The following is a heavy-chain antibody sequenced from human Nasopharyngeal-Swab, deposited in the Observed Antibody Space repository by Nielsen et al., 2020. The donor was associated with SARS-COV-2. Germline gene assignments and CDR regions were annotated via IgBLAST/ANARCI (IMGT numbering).Heavy chain of an antibody. V-gene: IGHV3-30*03. J-gene: IGHJ4*02. CDR2: IAHDASNE. CDR3: ARDAPAHYGAFY. CDR1: GFTFSSFG. Sequence: GGSLRLSCAASGFTFSSFGMHWVRQAPGKGLEWVAVIAHDASNEYYGDSVKGRFSISRDSSKNTLYLQMASLRGEDTAVYYCARDAPAHYGAFYWGRGTLVTVSS. D-gene: IGHD4-17*01.